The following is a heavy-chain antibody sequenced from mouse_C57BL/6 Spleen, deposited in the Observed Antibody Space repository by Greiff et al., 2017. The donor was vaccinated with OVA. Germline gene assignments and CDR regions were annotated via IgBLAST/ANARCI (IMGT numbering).Heavy chain of an antibody. V-gene: IGHV1-64*01. J-gene: IGHJ4*01. D-gene: IGHD1-1*02. CDR1: GYTFTSYW. Sequence: QVQLKQPGAELVKPGASVKLSCKASGYTFTSYWMHWVKQRPGQGLEWIGMIHPISGSTNYNEKFKSKATLAVDKSSSTAYMQRSSLTSEDSAVYYCGRGGDDGGMDYWGQGTSVTVSS. CDR3: GRGGDDGGMDY. CDR2: IHPISGST.